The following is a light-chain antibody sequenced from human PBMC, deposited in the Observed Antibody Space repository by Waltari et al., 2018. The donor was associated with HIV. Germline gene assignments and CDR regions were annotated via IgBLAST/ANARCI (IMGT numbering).Light chain of an antibody. V-gene: IGLV1-47*01. CDR3: AAWDDIRSGWI. CDR1: TPDIRHNY. J-gene: IGLJ2*01. CDR2: KTE. Sequence: QSVLTQTPSASGTPGQRVTIPCSGSTPDIRHNYVYWFHQFPGTPPKFLLYKTEQRPSRVSDRFSAAKSGTSASLAISGLRTEDESDFYCAAWDDIRSGWIFGGGTKLTVL.